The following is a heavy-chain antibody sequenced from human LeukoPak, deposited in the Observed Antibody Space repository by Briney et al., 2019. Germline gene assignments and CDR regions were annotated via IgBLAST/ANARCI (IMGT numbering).Heavy chain of an antibody. D-gene: IGHD6-13*01. CDR2: INAGNGNT. V-gene: IGHV1-3*01. J-gene: IGHJ4*02. Sequence: GASVKVSCKASGYTFTSYAMHWVRQAPGQRLEWMGWINAGNGNTKYSQKFQGRVTITRDTSASTAYMELSSLRSEDTAVYYCARWAGWGIAAAGCDYWGQGTLVTVSS. CDR1: GYTFTSYA. CDR3: ARWAGWGIAAAGCDY.